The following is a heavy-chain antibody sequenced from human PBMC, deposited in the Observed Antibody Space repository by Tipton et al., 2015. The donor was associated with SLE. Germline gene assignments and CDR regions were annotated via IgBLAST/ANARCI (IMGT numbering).Heavy chain of an antibody. CDR2: MYYSGST. D-gene: IGHD3-22*01. CDR3: ARGDGSPDPFYFDY. Sequence: TLSLTCTVSGGSISSGDYCWSWIRQPPGKGLEWIGYMYYSGSTFYNPSLKSRLTISGDTFKNQFSLKLSSVTAADTAVYYCARGDGSPDPFYFDYWGQGTLVTVSS. CDR1: GGSISSGDYC. J-gene: IGHJ4*02. V-gene: IGHV4-30-4*01.